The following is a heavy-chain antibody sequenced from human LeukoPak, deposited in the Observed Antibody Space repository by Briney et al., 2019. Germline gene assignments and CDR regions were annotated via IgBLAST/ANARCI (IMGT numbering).Heavy chain of an antibody. Sequence: SETLSLTCTVSGGSFSNSLYYWSWIRQPPGKGLEWIGYIYYSGSTNYNPSLKSRVTISIDTSRNQFSLRLNSMTAADTAMYYCARVLRAASWRSYDYWGQGSLVTVSS. V-gene: IGHV4-61*01. J-gene: IGHJ4*02. CDR3: ARVLRAASWRSYDY. D-gene: IGHD5-18*01. CDR2: IYYSGST. CDR1: GGSFSNSLYY.